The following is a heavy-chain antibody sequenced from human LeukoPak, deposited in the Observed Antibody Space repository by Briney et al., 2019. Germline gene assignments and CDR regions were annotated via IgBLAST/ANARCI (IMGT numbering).Heavy chain of an antibody. CDR3: AKDRSATALALRFFDF. Sequence: PGGSLRLSCAASGFTFSSYGMHWVRQAPGKGLEWVAVISYDGSNKYYADSVKSRFTISRDNSKNTLSLQMNSLRPEDTALYYCAKDRSATALALRFFDFWGQGTLVTVSS. CDR2: ISYDGSNK. D-gene: IGHD5-18*01. CDR1: GFTFSSYG. J-gene: IGHJ4*02. V-gene: IGHV3-30*18.